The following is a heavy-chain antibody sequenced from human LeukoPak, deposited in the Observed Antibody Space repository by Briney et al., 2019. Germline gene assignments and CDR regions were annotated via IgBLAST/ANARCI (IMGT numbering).Heavy chain of an antibody. J-gene: IGHJ4*02. CDR2: IKQDGSEK. V-gene: IGHV3-7*05. CDR1: RFTFSNYW. Sequence: PGGSLRPSCAASRFTFSNYWMSWVRQDPGKGLEWLTNIKQDGSEKYYVDSLKGRFTISRNNTKNSPYLQMNSLRAEDTAVYYCASQKNGASDYWGQGTLVTVSS. D-gene: IGHD1-1*01. CDR3: ASQKNGASDY.